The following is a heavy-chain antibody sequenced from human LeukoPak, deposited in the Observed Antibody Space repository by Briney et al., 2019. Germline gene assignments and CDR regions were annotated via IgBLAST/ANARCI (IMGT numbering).Heavy chain of an antibody. CDR2: ISSSSSTI. CDR3: ARYSGSLIRGGGDY. J-gene: IGHJ4*02. D-gene: IGHD1-26*01. V-gene: IGHV3-48*01. Sequence: PGGSLRLSCAASGFTFSSYSMNWVRQAPGKGLEWVSYISSSSSTIYYADSVKGRFTISRDNAKNSLYLQMNSLRAEDTAVYYCARYSGSLIRGGGDYWGQGTLVTVSS. CDR1: GFTFSSYS.